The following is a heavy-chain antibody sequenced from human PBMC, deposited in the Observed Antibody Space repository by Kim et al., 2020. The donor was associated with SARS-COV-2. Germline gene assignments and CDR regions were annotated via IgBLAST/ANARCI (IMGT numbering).Heavy chain of an antibody. V-gene: IGHV4-39*01. CDR1: GGSISSSSYY. CDR3: AGRDYGDYDY. Sequence: SETLSLTCTVSGGSISSSSYYWGWIRQPPGKGLEWIGSIYYSGSTYYNPSLKSRVTISVDTSKNQFSLKLSSVTAADTAVYYCAGRDYGDYDYWGQGTLVTVSS. D-gene: IGHD4-17*01. J-gene: IGHJ4*02. CDR2: IYYSGST.